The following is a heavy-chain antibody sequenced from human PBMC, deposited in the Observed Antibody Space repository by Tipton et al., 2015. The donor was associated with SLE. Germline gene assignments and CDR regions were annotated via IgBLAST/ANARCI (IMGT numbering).Heavy chain of an antibody. CDR1: GFAFSSYE. D-gene: IGHD3-10*01. Sequence: GSLRLSCVASGFAFSSYEMNWVRQTPGQGLEWVSYISSSGATIYYADSVKGRFTISRDNAKNSVYLQMNSLRADDTAIYYCARIDGVWGQGTPVTVSS. V-gene: IGHV3-48*03. J-gene: IGHJ4*02. CDR3: ARIDGV. CDR2: ISSSGATI.